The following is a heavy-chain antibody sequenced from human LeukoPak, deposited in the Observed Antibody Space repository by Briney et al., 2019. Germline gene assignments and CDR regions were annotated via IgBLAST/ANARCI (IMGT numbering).Heavy chain of an antibody. CDR3: AREEEYSSSWYVWFDP. D-gene: IGHD6-13*01. CDR1: GYTFTSYD. V-gene: IGHV1-69*13. CDR2: IIPIFGTA. Sequence: SVKVSCKASGYTFTSYDINWVRQVTGQGLEWMGGIIPIFGTANYAQKFQGRVTITADESTSTAYMELSSLRSEDTAVYYCAREEEYSSSWYVWFDPWGQGTLVTVSS. J-gene: IGHJ5*02.